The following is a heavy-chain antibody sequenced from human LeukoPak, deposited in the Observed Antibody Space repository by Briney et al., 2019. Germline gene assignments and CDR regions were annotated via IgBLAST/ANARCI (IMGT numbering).Heavy chain of an antibody. Sequence: PGGSLRLSCAASGFTFSTYGMHWVRQAPGKGPEWVAVIWYDGSNKYYADSVKGRFTISRDNAKNSLYLQMNSLRAEDTAVYYCARDPQVVPAAHDYWGQGTLVTVSS. CDR2: IWYDGSNK. CDR3: ARDPQVVPAAHDY. J-gene: IGHJ4*02. V-gene: IGHV3-33*01. D-gene: IGHD2-2*01. CDR1: GFTFSTYG.